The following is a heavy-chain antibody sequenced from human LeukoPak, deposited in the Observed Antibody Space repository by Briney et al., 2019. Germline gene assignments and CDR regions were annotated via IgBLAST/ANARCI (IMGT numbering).Heavy chain of an antibody. CDR1: GGTFSSYT. Sequence: ASVKVSCKASGGTFSSYTISWVRQAPGQGLEWMGGIIPIFGTANYAQKFQGRVTITADESTSTAYMELSSLRSEDTAVYYCARKSIAVAGTGFDYWGQGTLVTVSS. V-gene: IGHV1-69*13. CDR2: IIPIFGTA. CDR3: ARKSIAVAGTGFDY. D-gene: IGHD6-19*01. J-gene: IGHJ4*02.